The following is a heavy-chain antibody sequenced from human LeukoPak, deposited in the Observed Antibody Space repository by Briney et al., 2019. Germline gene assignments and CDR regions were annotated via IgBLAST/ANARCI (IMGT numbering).Heavy chain of an antibody. CDR2: IRSQTAGGTT. CDR1: GFSFSSAW. D-gene: IGHD2-15*01. J-gene: IGHJ1*01. CDR3: AHGSAQYYEY. V-gene: IGHV3-15*07. Sequence: PGGSLRLSCVGSGFSFSSAWMNWVRQAPGKGLEWVGRIRSQTAGGTTDFAAPVKGRFSISRDDSKNSLYLQMNSLTSEDTAVYYCAHGSAQYYEYWGQGTLVTVSS.